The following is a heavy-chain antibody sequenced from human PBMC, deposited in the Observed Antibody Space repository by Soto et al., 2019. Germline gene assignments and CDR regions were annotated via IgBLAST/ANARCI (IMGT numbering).Heavy chain of an antibody. J-gene: IGHJ3*02. CDR3: ARVYDSSGYYDAFDI. Sequence: ASVKVSCKASEYTFSDYSLHWVRQAPGQGLEWMGIINPSVGATTYAQRFQDRVIMTRDTSTSTVYMELSSLRSEDTAVYYCARVYDSSGYYDAFDIWGKGTMVTVS. CDR1: EYTFSDYS. D-gene: IGHD3-22*01. V-gene: IGHV1-46*01. CDR2: INPSVGAT.